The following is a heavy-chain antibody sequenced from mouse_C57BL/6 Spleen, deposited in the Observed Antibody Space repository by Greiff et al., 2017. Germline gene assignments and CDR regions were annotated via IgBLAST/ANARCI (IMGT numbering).Heavy chain of an antibody. V-gene: IGHV1-80*01. CDR3: ARRAHDVDY. D-gene: IGHD3-1*01. CDR1: GYAFRSYW. CDR2: IYPGDGDT. J-gene: IGHJ2*01. Sequence: LVESGAELVKPGASVKISCKASGYAFRSYWLNWVKQRPGKGLEWIGQIYPGDGDTNYNGKFKGKATLTADKSSSPAYRQLSSLTSEDSAVYFCARRAHDVDYWGQGTTRTVSS.